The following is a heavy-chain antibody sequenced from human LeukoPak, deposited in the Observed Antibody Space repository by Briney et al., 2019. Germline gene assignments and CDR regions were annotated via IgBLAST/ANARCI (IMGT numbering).Heavy chain of an antibody. Sequence: GGSLRLSCAASGFTFSSYAMSWVRQAPGKGLEWVSGISGSGGSTYYADSVKGRFTISRDNSKNTLYLQMNSLRAEDTAVYYCAKDGDGGKGAWSVQWLIPSDYHYMDVWGKGTTVTVSS. D-gene: IGHD6-19*01. V-gene: IGHV3-23*01. J-gene: IGHJ6*03. CDR2: ISGSGGST. CDR3: AKDGDGGKGAWSVQWLIPSDYHYMDV. CDR1: GFTFSSYA.